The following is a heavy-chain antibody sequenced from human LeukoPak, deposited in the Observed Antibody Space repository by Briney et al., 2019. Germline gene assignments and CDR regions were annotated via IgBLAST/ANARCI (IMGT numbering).Heavy chain of an antibody. J-gene: IGHJ4*02. CDR3: AKARAYYDILSLVWALDY. CDR1: GFTFSSYG. D-gene: IGHD3-9*01. V-gene: IGHV3-33*06. Sequence: GGSLRLPCAASGFTFSSYGMHWVRQAPGKGLEWVAVIWYDGSNKYYADSVKGRFTISRDNSKNTLYLQMNSLRAEDTAVYYCAKARAYYDILSLVWALDYWGQGTLVTVSS. CDR2: IWYDGSNK.